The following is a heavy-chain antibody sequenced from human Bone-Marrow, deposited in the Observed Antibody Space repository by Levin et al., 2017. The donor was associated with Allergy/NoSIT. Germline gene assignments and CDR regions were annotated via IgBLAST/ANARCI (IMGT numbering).Heavy chain of an antibody. J-gene: IGHJ4*02. Sequence: GGSLRLSCATSGFTFGAYWMSWVRQAPGKGLEWVANINPDGSDKYYVDSVKGRFTISRDNGKNSLSLQMNSLRVEDTAVYYCAIAREWLLVGDSWGQGPRVTVSS. CDR2: INPDGSDK. CDR3: AIAREWLLVGDS. D-gene: IGHD6-19*01. V-gene: IGHV3-7*01. CDR1: GFTFGAYW.